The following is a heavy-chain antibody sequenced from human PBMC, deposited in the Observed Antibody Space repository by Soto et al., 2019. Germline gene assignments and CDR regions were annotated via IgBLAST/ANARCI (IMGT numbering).Heavy chain of an antibody. J-gene: IGHJ5*02. CDR3: ARGKDYDFWSGLVLNWFDP. Sequence: SVKVSCKASGGTFSSYAISWVRQAPGQGLEWMGGIIPIFGTANYAQKFQGRVTITADESTSTAYMELSSLRSEDTAVYYCARGKDYDFWSGLVLNWFDPWGQGTLVTVSS. CDR1: GGTFSSYA. V-gene: IGHV1-69*13. D-gene: IGHD3-3*01. CDR2: IIPIFGTA.